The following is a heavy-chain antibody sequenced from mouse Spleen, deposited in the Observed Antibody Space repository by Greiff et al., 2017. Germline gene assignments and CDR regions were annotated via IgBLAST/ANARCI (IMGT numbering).Heavy chain of an antibody. CDR1: GFTFSSFG. V-gene: IGHV5-17*02. CDR2: ISSGSSTI. D-gene: IGHD2-4*01. Sequence: EVQVVESGGGLVQPGGSRKLSCAASGFTFSSFGMHWVRQAPEKGLEWVAYISSGSSTIYYADTVKGRYTISRDNPKNTLFLQMTSLRSEDTAMYYCARLGDYGYWGQGTTLTVSS. CDR3: ARLGDYGY. J-gene: IGHJ2*01.